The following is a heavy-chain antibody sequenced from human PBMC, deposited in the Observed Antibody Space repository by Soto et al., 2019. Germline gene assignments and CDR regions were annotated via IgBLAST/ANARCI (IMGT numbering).Heavy chain of an antibody. J-gene: IGHJ5*02. D-gene: IGHD2-15*01. Sequence: GGSLRLSCAASGFTVSSNYMSWVRQAPGKGLEWVSVIYSGGSTYYADSVKGRFTISRDNSKNTLYLQMNSLRAEDTAVYYCARAGTGVVAATSWFDPWGQGTLVTVSS. V-gene: IGHV3-66*01. CDR1: GFTVSSNY. CDR3: ARAGTGVVAATSWFDP. CDR2: IYSGGST.